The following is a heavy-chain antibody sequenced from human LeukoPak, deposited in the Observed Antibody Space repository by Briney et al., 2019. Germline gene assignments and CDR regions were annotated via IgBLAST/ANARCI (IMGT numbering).Heavy chain of an antibody. CDR3: ARDRPYGSGVLDAFDI. CDR2: IYYSGST. V-gene: IGHV4-30-4*01. CDR1: GGSISSGDYY. Sequence: SRTLSLTCTVSGGSISSGDYYWSWIRQPPGKGLEWIGYIYYSGSTYYNPSLKSRVTISVDTSKNQFSLKLSSVTAADTAVYYCARDRPYGSGVLDAFDIWGQGTMVTVSS. J-gene: IGHJ3*02. D-gene: IGHD3-10*01.